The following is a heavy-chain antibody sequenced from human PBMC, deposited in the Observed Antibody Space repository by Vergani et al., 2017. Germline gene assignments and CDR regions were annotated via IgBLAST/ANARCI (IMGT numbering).Heavy chain of an antibody. Sequence: EVQLVQSGAEVKKPGESLKISCKGSGYSFTSYWIGWVRQMPGKGLEWMGIIYPGDSDTRYSPSFQGQVTISADKSISTAYLPWSSLKASDTAMYYCARQYSSSWQPYYFDYWGQGTLVTVSS. CDR1: GYSFTSYW. CDR2: IYPGDSDT. J-gene: IGHJ4*02. V-gene: IGHV5-51*01. D-gene: IGHD6-13*01. CDR3: ARQYSSSWQPYYFDY.